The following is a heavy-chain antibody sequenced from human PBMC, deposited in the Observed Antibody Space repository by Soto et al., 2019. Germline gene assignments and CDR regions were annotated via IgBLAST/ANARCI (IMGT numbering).Heavy chain of an antibody. Sequence: QVQLQESGSGLVKPSQTLSLTCTVSGDSVNNEDFSWSWIRRTPGKGLEWIGYIFQTGIIYYNPSLKSRVVTVVNRSKNLFSLNLTSVTATGTAVYYCARDAGASSNAFAVWGQGTMVTVSP. V-gene: IGHV4-30-2*01. J-gene: IGHJ3*01. CDR2: IFQTGII. CDR3: ARDAGASSNAFAV. CDR1: GDSVNNEDFS.